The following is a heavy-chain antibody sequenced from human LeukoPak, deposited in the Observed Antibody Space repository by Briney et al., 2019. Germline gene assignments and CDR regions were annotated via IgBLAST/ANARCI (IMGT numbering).Heavy chain of an antibody. CDR3: VRGPTERDTFDI. Sequence: SETLSLTCTVSGGSISSDYWSWIRQPPGKRLEWIGYIYYSGSTNYNPSLESRVTISVDTSKKQFSLKLSSVTAADTAVYYCVRGPTERDTFDIWGQGTMVTVSS. CDR2: IYYSGST. J-gene: IGHJ3*02. V-gene: IGHV4-59*01. CDR1: GGSISSDY.